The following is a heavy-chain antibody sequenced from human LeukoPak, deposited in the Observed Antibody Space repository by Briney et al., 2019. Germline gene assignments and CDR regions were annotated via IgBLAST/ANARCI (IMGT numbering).Heavy chain of an antibody. CDR2: ISGSGGST. Sequence: GGSLRLSCAASGFTFNSYAMSWVRKAPGKGLKWVSAISGSGGSTFYADSVKGRFTISRDNSKNTLSLQMNSLRAEDTAVYYCAKAQDPIAAAGTSPFDYWGQGTLVTVSS. D-gene: IGHD6-13*01. CDR3: AKAQDPIAAAGTSPFDY. CDR1: GFTFNSYA. V-gene: IGHV3-23*01. J-gene: IGHJ4*02.